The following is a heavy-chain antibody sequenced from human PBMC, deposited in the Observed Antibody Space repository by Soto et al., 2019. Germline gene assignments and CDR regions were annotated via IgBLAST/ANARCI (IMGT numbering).Heavy chain of an antibody. D-gene: IGHD2-15*01. CDR2: IYYSGST. J-gene: IGHJ5*02. Sequence: ETLSLTCTVSGGSISTYYWSWIRQPPGKGLEWIGNIYYSGSTNYNPSLRSRVTISEATSKNQFSLKVSSVTAADTAVYFCARGSTRFDPWGLGTLVTVSS. V-gene: IGHV4-59*01. CDR1: GGSISTYY. CDR3: ARGSTRFDP.